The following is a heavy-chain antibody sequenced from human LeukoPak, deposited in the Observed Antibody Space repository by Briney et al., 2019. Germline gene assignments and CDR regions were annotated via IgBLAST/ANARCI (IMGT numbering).Heavy chain of an antibody. CDR3: ARGEESQGYASSGYYLSVFY. J-gene: IGHJ4*02. V-gene: IGHV1-46*01. D-gene: IGHD3-22*01. Sequence: ASVKVSCKASGYTFTSYYMHWVRQAPAQGLEWMGIINPSGGSTSYAQKFQGRVTMTRDTSTSTVYMELSSLRSEDPAVYYCARGEESQGYASSGYYLSVFYWGQGTLVTVSS. CDR2: INPSGGST. CDR1: GYTFTSYY.